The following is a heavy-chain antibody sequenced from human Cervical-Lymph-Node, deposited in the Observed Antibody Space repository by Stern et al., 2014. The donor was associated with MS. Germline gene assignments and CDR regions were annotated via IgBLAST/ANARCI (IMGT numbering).Heavy chain of an antibody. CDR1: GFTFSSYG. D-gene: IGHD6-19*01. CDR3: ARLGSDWYLDY. CDR2: IWYDGGNK. Sequence: QVQLVQSGGGVVQPGRSLRLSCAASGFTFSSYGMHWVRQAPGKGLEWVAVIWYDGGNKYYAESVEGRFTISKDNSKNTLYLQMNSLRAEDTAVYYCARLGSDWYLDYWGQGTLVTVSS. V-gene: IGHV3-33*01. J-gene: IGHJ4*02.